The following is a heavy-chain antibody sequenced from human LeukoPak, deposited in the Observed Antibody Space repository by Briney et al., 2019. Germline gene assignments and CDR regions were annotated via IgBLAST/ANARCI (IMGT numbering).Heavy chain of an antibody. CDR3: AREYYYDSSGYYDY. J-gene: IGHJ4*02. CDR1: GFTVSSNY. D-gene: IGHD3-22*01. CDR2: IYSGGST. V-gene: IGHV3-53*01. Sequence: GGSLRLCCAASGFTVSSNYMSWVRQAAGKGLEWVSVIYSGGSTYYADSVKGRFTISRDNSKNTLYLQMNSLRAEDTAVYYCAREYYYDSSGYYDYWGQGTLVTVSS.